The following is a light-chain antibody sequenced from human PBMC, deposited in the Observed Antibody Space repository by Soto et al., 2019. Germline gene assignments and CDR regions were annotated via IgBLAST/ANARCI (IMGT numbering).Light chain of an antibody. CDR3: QQYDSRPHT. J-gene: IGKJ1*01. CDR2: DAS. Sequence: EIVMTQSTGTLSVSPGERATLSCRASQSIRTTLAWYQLKPGQSPRLLIFDASTTATGIPARFSGTGSGTEFTLTISSLQSEDFAVYYCQQYDSRPHTFGQGTKVEIK. CDR1: QSIRTT. V-gene: IGKV3-15*01.